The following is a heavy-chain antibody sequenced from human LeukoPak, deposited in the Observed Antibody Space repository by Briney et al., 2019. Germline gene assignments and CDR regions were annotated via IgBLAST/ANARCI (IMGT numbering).Heavy chain of an antibody. J-gene: IGHJ4*02. Sequence: GASVKVSCKASGYTFTSYYMHWVRQAPGQGLEWMGIINPSGGSTTYAQKFQGRVTMTRDTSISTAYMELSRLRSDDTAVYYCARVRMITFGGVIVIMAIPFDYWGQGTLVTVSS. CDR1: GYTFTSYY. V-gene: IGHV1-46*01. D-gene: IGHD3-16*02. CDR2: INPSGGST. CDR3: ARVRMITFGGVIVIMAIPFDY.